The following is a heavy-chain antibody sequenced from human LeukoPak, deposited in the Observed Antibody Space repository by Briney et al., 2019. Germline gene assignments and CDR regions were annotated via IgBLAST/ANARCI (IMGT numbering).Heavy chain of an antibody. CDR3: ASDRGIAARPAYYYGMDV. D-gene: IGHD6-6*01. V-gene: IGHV3-21*01. J-gene: IGHJ6*02. CDR1: GLTISSYS. Sequence: GGSLRLSCAASGLTISSYSMNWVSQPPGKGLEWVSSFSSSGSYIYYVNSVKGRFTISRDNAKNSLYLQMNSLRAEETAVYYCASDRGIAARPAYYYGMDVWGQGTTVTVSS. CDR2: FSSSGSYI.